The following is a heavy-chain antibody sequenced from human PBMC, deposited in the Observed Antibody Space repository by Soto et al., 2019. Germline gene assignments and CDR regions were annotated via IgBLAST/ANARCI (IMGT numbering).Heavy chain of an antibody. CDR2: LNPHGGST. CDR3: ARSSGGNFGIIIEGTNWFAP. CDR1: RDTFTSYY. Sequence: ASVKVSCKAPRDTFTSYYINWVRPAPGQGLEWMGFLNPHGGSTAYAQKFKGRVTLTRDTSESTVYMEVSSLTSEDTAMYYCARSSGGNFGIIIEGTNWFAPWGQGTLVTVSS. V-gene: IGHV1-46*01. D-gene: IGHD1-26*01. J-gene: IGHJ5*02.